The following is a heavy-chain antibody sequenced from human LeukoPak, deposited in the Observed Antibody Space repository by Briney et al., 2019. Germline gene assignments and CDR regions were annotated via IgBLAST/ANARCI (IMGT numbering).Heavy chain of an antibody. CDR3: ARLMRGYDRGTYYYYGMDV. J-gene: IGHJ6*02. V-gene: IGHV4-30-4*08. Sequence: SETLSLTCTVSGGSISSGDYYWSWIRQPPGKGLEWIGYIYYSGSTYYNPSLKSRVTISVDTSKNQFSLKLSSVTAADTAVYYCARLMRGYDRGTYYYYGMDVWGQGTTVTVSS. CDR1: GGSISSGDYY. D-gene: IGHD5-12*01. CDR2: IYYSGST.